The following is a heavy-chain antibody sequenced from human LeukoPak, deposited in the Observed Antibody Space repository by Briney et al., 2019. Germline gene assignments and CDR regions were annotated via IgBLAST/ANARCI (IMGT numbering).Heavy chain of an antibody. J-gene: IGHJ5*02. CDR2: IYYLGST. V-gene: IGHV4-39*01. Sequence: SETLSLTCTVSGGSISSSSYYWGCIRQSPGKGLEWLGTIYYLGSTYYNPSLKSRVSISVDTSKNQLSLKLSSVTAADTAVYYCARGGKGGYGPSPRKNWFDPWGQGTLVTVSS. D-gene: IGHD5-12*01. CDR1: GGSISSSSYY. CDR3: ARGGKGGYGPSPRKNWFDP.